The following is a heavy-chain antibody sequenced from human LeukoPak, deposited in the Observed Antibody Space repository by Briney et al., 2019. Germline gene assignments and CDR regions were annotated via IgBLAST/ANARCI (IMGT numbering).Heavy chain of an antibody. D-gene: IGHD3-16*01. CDR1: GYTFTSYY. J-gene: IGHJ3*02. Sequence: GASVKVSCKASGYTFTSYYMHWVRQAPGQGLEWMGIINPSGGSTSYAQKFQGRVTMTRDTSTSTVYMELSSLRSEDTAVYYCARVPAAGGVDDAFDIWGQGTMVTVSS. CDR3: ARVPAAGGVDDAFDI. V-gene: IGHV1-46*01. CDR2: INPSGGST.